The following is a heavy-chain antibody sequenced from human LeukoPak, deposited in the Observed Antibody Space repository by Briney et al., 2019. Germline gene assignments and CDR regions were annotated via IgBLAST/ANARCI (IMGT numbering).Heavy chain of an antibody. Sequence: PGGSLRLSCAASGFTFSDYYMSWIRQAPGKGLEWVSYISSSGSTIYYADSVKGRFTISRDNSKNTLYLQMNSLRAEDTAVYYCAKRPPVIPNSFDIWGQGTVVTVSS. CDR2: ISSSGSTI. CDR3: AKRPPVIPNSFDI. D-gene: IGHD2/OR15-2a*01. V-gene: IGHV3-11*01. J-gene: IGHJ3*02. CDR1: GFTFSDYY.